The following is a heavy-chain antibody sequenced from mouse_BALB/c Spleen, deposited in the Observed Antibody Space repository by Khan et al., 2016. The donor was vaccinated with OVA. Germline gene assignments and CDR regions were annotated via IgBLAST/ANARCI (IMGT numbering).Heavy chain of an antibody. V-gene: IGHV14-1*02. CDR1: GFNIKDYY. D-gene: IGHD2-3*01. CDR3: TRDGYSPWCAY. CDR2: IDPENGNT. J-gene: IGHJ3*01. Sequence: VQLQQPGAELVRPGALVKLSCKASGFNIKDYYIHWVKQRPEQGLEWIGGIDPENGNTIYDPKFQGKASITADTSSNTAYLQLSSLTSEDTAVYYCTRDGYSPWCAYWGQGTLVTVSA.